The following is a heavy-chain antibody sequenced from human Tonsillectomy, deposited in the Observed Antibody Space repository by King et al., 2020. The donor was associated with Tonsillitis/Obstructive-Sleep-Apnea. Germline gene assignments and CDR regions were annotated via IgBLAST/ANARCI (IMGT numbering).Heavy chain of an antibody. CDR3: ARGRGTPSGIFFEY. V-gene: IGHV3-7*03. Sequence: VQLVESGGGLVQPGGSLRLSCAASGFIFSDFWMSWIRQAPGKGLEWVANIKEDGSAKYYVDSVKGRFTTSRDNAKNSLYLQMNSLRAEDTAVYYCARGRGTPSGIFFEYWGQGILVTVSS. CDR2: IKEDGSAK. CDR1: GFIFSDFW. J-gene: IGHJ4*02. D-gene: IGHD3-3*01.